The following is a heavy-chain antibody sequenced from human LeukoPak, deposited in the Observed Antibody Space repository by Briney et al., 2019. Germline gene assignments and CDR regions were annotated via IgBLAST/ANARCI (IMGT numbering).Heavy chain of an antibody. J-gene: IGHJ4*02. V-gene: IGHV1-24*01. D-gene: IGHD3-22*01. CDR3: ARDRDVYYDSSGYWGPFDY. CDR1: GYTLTELS. CDR2: FDPEDGET. Sequence: GASVKVSCTVSGYTLTELSMHWVRQAPGKGFEWMGGFDPEDGETIYAQKFQGRVTMTEDTSTDTAYMELSSLRSDDTAVYYCARDRDVYYDSSGYWGPFDYWGQGTLVTVSS.